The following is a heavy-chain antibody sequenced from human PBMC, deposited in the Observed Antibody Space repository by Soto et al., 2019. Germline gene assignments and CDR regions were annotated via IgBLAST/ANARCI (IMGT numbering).Heavy chain of an antibody. CDR3: AKEAAAGLYFFDY. CDR2: ISGSDGST. V-gene: IGHV3-23*01. Sequence: EVQLLESGGGLVQPGGSLRVSCAASGFPFSSNALSWVRLALGKGLEWVSTISGSDGSTYYADPVKGRFTISRDSSKNTLYLQMNSLRAEDTAVYYCAKEAAAGLYFFDYWGQGTLVTVSS. CDR1: GFPFSSNA. J-gene: IGHJ4*02. D-gene: IGHD6-13*01.